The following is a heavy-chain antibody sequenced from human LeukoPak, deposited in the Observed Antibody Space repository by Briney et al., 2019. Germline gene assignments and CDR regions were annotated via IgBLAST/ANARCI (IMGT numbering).Heavy chain of an antibody. CDR2: IKQSGST. D-gene: IGHD1-7*01. Sequence: VSLRLSCAASGFIFSSYAVSWIRQPPGKGLEWIGDIKQSGSTNYHPSLKSRVTISVDTSKNQFSLKLSSVTAADTALYYCASLAWGITGTNSFDPWGQGTLVTVPS. CDR1: GFIFSSYA. V-gene: IGHV4-34*01. J-gene: IGHJ5*02. CDR3: ASLAWGITGTNSFDP.